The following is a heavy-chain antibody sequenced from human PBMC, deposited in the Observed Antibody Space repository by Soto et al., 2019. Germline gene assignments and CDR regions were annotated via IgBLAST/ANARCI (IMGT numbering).Heavy chain of an antibody. CDR1: GYTFTRYG. D-gene: IGHD3-16*01. J-gene: IGHJ6*02. Sequence: QVQLVQSGAEVKNPGASVKVSCKASGYTFTRYGIGWARQAPGQGLEWMGWINTYNGNTNYAQNVQGRVTVTTDKTTSTAYMELRSLRSNDTAIYYCAMVDVYVTPSPQDVWGQGTTVIVSS. CDR2: INTYNGNT. CDR3: AMVDVYVTPSPQDV. V-gene: IGHV1-18*01.